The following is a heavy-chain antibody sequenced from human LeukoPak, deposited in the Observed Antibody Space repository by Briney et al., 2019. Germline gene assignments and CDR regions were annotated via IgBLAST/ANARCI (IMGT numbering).Heavy chain of an antibody. V-gene: IGHV1-18*01. CDR3: ARDRITFGVAQFDY. CDR1: GYTFTSYG. D-gene: IGHD3-16*01. J-gene: IGHJ4*02. CDR2: ISAYNGNT. Sequence: ASVKVSCKASGYTFTSYGISWVRQAPGQGLEWMGWISAYNGNTNYAQKVQGRVTMTTDTSTSTAYMQLRSLRSDDTAVYYCARDRITFGVAQFDYWGQGTLVTVSS.